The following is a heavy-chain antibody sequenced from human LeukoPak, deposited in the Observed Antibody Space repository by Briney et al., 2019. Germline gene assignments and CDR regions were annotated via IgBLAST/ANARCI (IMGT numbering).Heavy chain of an antibody. D-gene: IGHD3/OR15-3a*01. Sequence: GASLQISCKGSGSLFSTYWIGWGRQLPGKGEEWRGIIYPGDSETKYSPSFQGQVTISADKSISTAYLQWSSLKASDTAMYYCARRGQGYYFDYWGQGTLVTVSS. CDR1: GSLFSTYW. J-gene: IGHJ4*02. CDR2: IYPGDSET. CDR3: ARRGQGYYFDY. V-gene: IGHV5-51*01.